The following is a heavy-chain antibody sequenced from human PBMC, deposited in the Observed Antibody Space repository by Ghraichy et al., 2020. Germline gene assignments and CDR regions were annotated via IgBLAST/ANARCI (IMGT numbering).Heavy chain of an antibody. Sequence: SQTLSLTCTVSGGSISSGGYYWSWIRQHPGKGLEWIGYIFYSGSTYYNPSLKSRVTISVDTSKNQFSLKLSSVTAADTAVYYCARHWGSYRYNFDYWGQGALVTVSS. CDR2: IFYSGST. CDR3: ARHWGSYRYNFDY. V-gene: IGHV4-31*03. J-gene: IGHJ4*02. CDR1: GGSISSGGYY. D-gene: IGHD3-16*02.